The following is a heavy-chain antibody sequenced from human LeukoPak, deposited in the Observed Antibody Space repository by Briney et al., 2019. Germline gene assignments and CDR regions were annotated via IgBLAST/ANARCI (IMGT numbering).Heavy chain of an antibody. V-gene: IGHV1-69*04. CDR3: ARDTELGHIDY. CDR1: GGTFSSYA. Sequence: ASVKVSCKASGGTFSSYAISWVRQAPGQGLEWMGRIIPILGITNYAQKFQGRVTITADKSTSTAYMELSSLRSEDTAVYYCARDTELGHIDYWGQGTLVTVSS. J-gene: IGHJ4*02. CDR2: IIPILGIT. D-gene: IGHD6-13*01.